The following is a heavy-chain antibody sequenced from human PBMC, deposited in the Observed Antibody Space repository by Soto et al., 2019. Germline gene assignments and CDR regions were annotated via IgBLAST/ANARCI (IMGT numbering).Heavy chain of an antibody. CDR3: ARAGQQGGANFDY. D-gene: IGHD6-13*01. J-gene: IGHJ4*02. Sequence: QVQLVESGGGLVKPGGSLRLSCAASGFTFSDYYMSWIRQAPGKGLEWVSYISSSSSYTNYADSVKGRFTISRDNAKNSLYLQMNNLRAEDTAVYYCARAGQQGGANFDYWGQGTLVTVSS. V-gene: IGHV3-11*05. CDR1: GFTFSDYY. CDR2: ISSSSSYT.